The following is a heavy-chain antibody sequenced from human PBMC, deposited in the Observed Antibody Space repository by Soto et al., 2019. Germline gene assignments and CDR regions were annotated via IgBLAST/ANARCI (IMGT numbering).Heavy chain of an antibody. CDR3: ARGGPYASGSSYFDY. Sequence: EVRLVESGGGLVQPGGSLRLSCAASGFTLSRHWMHWVRQAPGKGLLWLSRISGDGSNTNNADSVKGRFTSSRDNPKNTLYLQMNSLRVEDTAVYFCARGGPYASGSSYFDYWGQGVPVTVSS. V-gene: IGHV3-74*01. J-gene: IGHJ4*02. CDR1: GFTLSRHW. CDR2: ISGDGSNT. D-gene: IGHD3-10*01.